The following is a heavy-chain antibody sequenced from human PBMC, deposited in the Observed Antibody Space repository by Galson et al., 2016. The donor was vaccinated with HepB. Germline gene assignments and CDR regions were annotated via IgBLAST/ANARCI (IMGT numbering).Heavy chain of an antibody. CDR2: ISDDKGNT. D-gene: IGHD3-9*01. J-gene: IGHJ4*02. CDR1: GFTFNTYA. CDR3: AREPVRIDDLLTVPPKTPDY. Sequence: SLRLSCAASGFTFNTYAIHWVRQAPGKGLEWVAGISDDKGNTSYGQTVQGRVTISRDTTKNSLYLQMNSLRAEDTAVYYCAREPVRIDDLLTVPPKTPDYWGQGTLVTVSS. V-gene: IGHV3-30-3*01.